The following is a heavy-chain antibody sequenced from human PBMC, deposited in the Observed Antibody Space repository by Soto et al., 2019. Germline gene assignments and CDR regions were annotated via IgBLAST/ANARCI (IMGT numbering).Heavy chain of an antibody. J-gene: IGHJ2*01. CDR1: GFTFSRYA. Sequence: EVQLLESGGGLVQPGGSLRLSCAASGFTFSRYAMSWFRQAPGKGLEWVSAISGSGGSTYYADSVKARFTISRDNSNNTLYLQMISLRAEDTAVYYCASVSYSLWYFVLWRRGTLVTVSS. CDR3: ASVSYSLWYFVL. V-gene: IGHV3-23*01. CDR2: ISGSGGST. D-gene: IGHD2-15*01.